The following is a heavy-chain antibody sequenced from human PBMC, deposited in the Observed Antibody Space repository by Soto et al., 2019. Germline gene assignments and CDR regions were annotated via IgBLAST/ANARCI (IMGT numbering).Heavy chain of an antibody. CDR3: ARGSVTANQSLDY. D-gene: IGHD2-21*02. J-gene: IGHJ4*02. CDR1: RFTFINYG. CDR2: ISSDGSDK. Sequence: QVQLVESGGGVVQPGRSLRLSCAASRFTFINYGMHWVRQAPGKGLEWVAAISSDGSDKYYLDSVKGRFTISRDNSKNPMHLEMISLRAEDTGVYYCARGSVTANQSLDYWGLGTLVTVSS. V-gene: IGHV3-30*03.